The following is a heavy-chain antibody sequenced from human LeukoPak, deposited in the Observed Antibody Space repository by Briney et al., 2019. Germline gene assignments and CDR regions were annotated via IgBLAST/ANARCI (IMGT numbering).Heavy chain of an antibody. V-gene: IGHV3-23*01. CDR3: ARETGRAVTAAGMSGF. J-gene: IGHJ1*01. CDR2: ISGSGGST. Sequence: PGGSLRLSCAASGFTFSSYAMSWVRQAPGKGLEWVSAISGSGGSTYYADSVKGRFTISRDNSKNTLYLQMNSLRAEDTAVYYCARETGRAVTAAGMSGFWGQGTLVTVSS. D-gene: IGHD6-13*01. CDR1: GFTFSSYA.